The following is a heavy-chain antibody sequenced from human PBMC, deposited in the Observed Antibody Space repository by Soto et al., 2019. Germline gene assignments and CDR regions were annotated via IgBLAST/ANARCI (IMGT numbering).Heavy chain of an antibody. Sequence: QVQLVESGGGVVQPGRSLRLSCAASGFTFSSYAMHWVRQAPGKGLEWVAVISYDGSNKYYADSVKGRFTISRDNSKNTLYLQMNSLRAEDTAVYYCARGHSYYDSSGYYVNFDYWGQGTLVTVSS. CDR1: GFTFSSYA. CDR2: ISYDGSNK. V-gene: IGHV3-30-3*01. D-gene: IGHD3-22*01. J-gene: IGHJ4*02. CDR3: ARGHSYYDSSGYYVNFDY.